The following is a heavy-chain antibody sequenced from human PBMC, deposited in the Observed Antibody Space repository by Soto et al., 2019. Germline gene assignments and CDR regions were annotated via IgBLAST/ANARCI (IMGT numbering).Heavy chain of an antibody. Sequence: PGGSLRLSCAASGFTFSSYWMSWVRQAPGKGLEWVANIKQDGSEKYYADSVRGRFTISRDNVNDTLYLQMNNLRAEDSGLYYCTRGPRPISTGTGAYWGQGTQVTVSS. CDR2: IKQDGSEK. V-gene: IGHV3-7*01. CDR3: TRGPRPISTGTGAY. D-gene: IGHD3-10*01. J-gene: IGHJ4*02. CDR1: GFTFSSYW.